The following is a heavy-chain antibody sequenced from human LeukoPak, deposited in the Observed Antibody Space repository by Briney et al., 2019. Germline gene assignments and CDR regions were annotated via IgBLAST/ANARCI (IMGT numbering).Heavy chain of an antibody. J-gene: IGHJ6*03. CDR3: ARGSGVSRPGDYYYYMDV. CDR2: INHSGST. Sequence: SETLSLTCAVYGGFFRGHDWSWIRQPPGKGLEWIGEINHSGSTNSNPSLKSRVTISVDTSKNQFSLNVSSVTAADTAVYYCARGSGVSRPGDYYYYMDVWGKGTTVTVSS. D-gene: IGHD3-10*01. V-gene: IGHV4-34*01. CDR1: GGFFRGHD.